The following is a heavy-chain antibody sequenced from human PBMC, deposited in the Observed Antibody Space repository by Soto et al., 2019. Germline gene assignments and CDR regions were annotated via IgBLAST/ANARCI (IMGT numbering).Heavy chain of an antibody. J-gene: IGHJ3*01. D-gene: IGHD6-19*01. Sequence: PSETLSLTCAVYGGSFSGYLWNWIRKTPGKGLEWIGKVNHNGRNNYNPSLKSRVTISLDMSKNKISLKLTSVTAADTAVYYCARGGSSDWQVAFDFWGQGTMVTVSS. CDR2: VNHNGRN. CDR1: GGSFSGYL. CDR3: ARGGSSDWQVAFDF. V-gene: IGHV4-34*01.